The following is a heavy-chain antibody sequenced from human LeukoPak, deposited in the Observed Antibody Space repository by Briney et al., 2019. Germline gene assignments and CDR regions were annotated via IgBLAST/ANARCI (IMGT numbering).Heavy chain of an antibody. CDR1: GFTVSSNY. Sequence: GGSLRLSCAASGFTVSSNYMSWVRQAPGKGLEWVSVIYSGGDTYYADSVKGRFTISRDNAKKSLYLQMDSLRAEDTAVYYCATHGYSELRYFDWSTNEWGQGTLVTVSS. V-gene: IGHV3-66*01. J-gene: IGHJ4*02. D-gene: IGHD3-9*01. CDR2: IYSGGDT. CDR3: ATHGYSELRYFDWSTNE.